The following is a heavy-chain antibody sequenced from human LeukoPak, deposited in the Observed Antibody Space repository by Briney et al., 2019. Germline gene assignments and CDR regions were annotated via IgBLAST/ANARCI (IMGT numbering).Heavy chain of an antibody. V-gene: IGHV1-18*01. CDR2: ISAYNGNT. J-gene: IGHJ4*02. CDR1: GNTFTSYG. CDR3: AREVIAADPLDY. D-gene: IGHD6-13*01. Sequence: ASVKVSCKASGNTFTSYGISWVRQAPGQGLEWMGWISAYNGNTNYAQKLQGRVTMTTDTSTSTAYMELRSLRSDDTAVYYCAREVIAADPLDYWGQGTLVTVSS.